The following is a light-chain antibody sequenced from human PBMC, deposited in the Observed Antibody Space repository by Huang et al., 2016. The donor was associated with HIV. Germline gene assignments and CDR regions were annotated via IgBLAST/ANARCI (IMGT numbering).Light chain of an antibody. J-gene: IGKJ4*01. Sequence: DIQMTQSPSLLSAFVGDTVTVTCRASQDISHYLAWFQQKPGKAPKSLSYAASTLQSGVPSKFSASGSGTEFTLTISSLQPEDLATYYCQQYNTYPYTFGGGTRVEI. V-gene: IGKV1-16*02. CDR2: AAS. CDR3: QQYNTYPYT. CDR1: QDISHY.